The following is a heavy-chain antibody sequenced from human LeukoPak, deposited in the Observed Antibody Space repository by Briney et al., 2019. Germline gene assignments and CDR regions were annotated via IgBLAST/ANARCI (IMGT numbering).Heavy chain of an antibody. D-gene: IGHD2-15*01. CDR2: FDPEDGET. CDR1: GYTLTELS. V-gene: IGHV1-24*01. CDR3: ATDQDCSGGSCYRDAFDI. Sequence: GASVKVSCKVSGYTLTELSMHWVRQAPGKGLEWMGGFDPEDGETIYAQKFQGGVTMTEDTSTDTAYMELSSLRSEDTAVYYCATDQDCSGGSCYRDAFDIWGQGTMVTVSS. J-gene: IGHJ3*02.